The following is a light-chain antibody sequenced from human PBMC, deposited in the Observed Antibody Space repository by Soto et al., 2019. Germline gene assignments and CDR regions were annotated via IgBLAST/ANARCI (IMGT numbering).Light chain of an antibody. Sequence: QSVLTQPASVSGSPGQSITISCTGTSNDVGGYNYVSWYQQHPGKAPKLMIYEVSNRPSGVSNRFSGSKSGNTASLTISGLQAEDEADYYCSSYTSSSIYVFGTGTKVTVL. CDR2: EVS. CDR3: SSYTSSSIYV. CDR1: SNDVGGYNY. J-gene: IGLJ1*01. V-gene: IGLV2-14*01.